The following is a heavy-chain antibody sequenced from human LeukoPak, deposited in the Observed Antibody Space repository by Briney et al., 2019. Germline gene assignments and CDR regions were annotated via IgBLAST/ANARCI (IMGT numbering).Heavy chain of an antibody. CDR1: GGSFSGYY. J-gene: IGHJ4*02. D-gene: IGHD3-3*01. Sequence: SETLSLTCAVYGGSFSGYYWSWIRQPPGKGLEWIGEINHSGSTNYNPSLKSRVTISVDTSKNQFSLKLSSVTAADTAVYYCARNGGYDFWSGYLGYWGQGTLVTVSS. V-gene: IGHV4-34*01. CDR3: ARNGGYDFWSGYLGY. CDR2: INHSGST.